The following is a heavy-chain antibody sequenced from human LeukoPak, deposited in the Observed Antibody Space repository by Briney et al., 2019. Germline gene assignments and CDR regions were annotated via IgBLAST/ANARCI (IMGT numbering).Heavy chain of an antibody. CDR2: LYTDDTT. D-gene: IGHD1-1*01. CDR3: ARGGVNYWNPRY. CDR1: GFTVSSNY. J-gene: IGHJ4*02. Sequence: GGSLRLSYVASGFTVSSNYMSWVRQAPGKGLEWVSLLYTDDTTYYADSVEGRFTISRDDSKNTIYLQMNSLRAEDTAVYYCARGGVNYWNPRYWGQGTLVTVSS. V-gene: IGHV3-53*01.